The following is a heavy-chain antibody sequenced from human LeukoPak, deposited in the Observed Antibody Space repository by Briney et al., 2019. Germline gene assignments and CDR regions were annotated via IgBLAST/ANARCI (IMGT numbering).Heavy chain of an antibody. CDR3: AKVTDSSGYFPSDY. Sequence: GGSLRLSCAASGFTFSSYAMHWVRQAPGRGLEWVAVIWYDGSNKYYADSVKGRSTISRDNSKNTLYLQMNSLRADDTSVYYCAKVTDSSGYFPSDYWGQGTLVTVSS. D-gene: IGHD3-22*01. V-gene: IGHV3-33*06. CDR1: GFTFSSYA. CDR2: IWYDGSNK. J-gene: IGHJ4*02.